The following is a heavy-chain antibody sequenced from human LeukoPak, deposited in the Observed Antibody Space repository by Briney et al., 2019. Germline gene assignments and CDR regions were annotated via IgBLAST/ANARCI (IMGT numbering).Heavy chain of an antibody. D-gene: IGHD4-23*01. CDR1: GFIFSDSA. Sequence: GGSLRLSCAASGFIFSDSAIQWVRQASGKGLEWVGRIRSKTNSYATAYGASVKGRFTLSRDDSKNTAYLQMNSLKIEDTAVYYCTGGNDYWGQGTLVTVSS. CDR2: IRSKTNSYAT. CDR3: TGGNDY. J-gene: IGHJ4*02. V-gene: IGHV3-73*01.